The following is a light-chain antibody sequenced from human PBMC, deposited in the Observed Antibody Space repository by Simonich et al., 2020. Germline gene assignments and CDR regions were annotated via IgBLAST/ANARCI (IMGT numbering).Light chain of an antibody. V-gene: IGKV4-1*01. J-gene: IGKJ2*01. Sequence: DIVMTQSPDSLAVSLGERATINCKSSQSVLYSSNNKTYLAWYQQKPGKPPKLLIYCASTREAGVPDRSSGRGSGTDFTLTISSLQAEDVAVYYCQQYYSTPPYTFGQGTKLEIK. CDR3: QQYYSTPPYT. CDR2: CAS. CDR1: QSVLYSSNNKTY.